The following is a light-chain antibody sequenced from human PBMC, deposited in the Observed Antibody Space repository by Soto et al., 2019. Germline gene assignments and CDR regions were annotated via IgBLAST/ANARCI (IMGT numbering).Light chain of an antibody. J-gene: IGLJ1*01. CDR3: QSYDTSLSSYV. Sequence: QSVLTQPPSVSGAPGQRVTISCTGSSSNIGAGYDVHWYQQLPGTAPKLVIYGNSNGPSGVPDRFSGSKSGTSASLAITGLQAEDEADYYCQSYDTSLSSYVFATGTKLTVL. CDR1: SSNIGAGYD. CDR2: GNS. V-gene: IGLV1-40*01.